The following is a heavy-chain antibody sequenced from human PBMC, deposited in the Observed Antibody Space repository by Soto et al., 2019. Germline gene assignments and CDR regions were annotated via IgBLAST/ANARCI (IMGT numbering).Heavy chain of an antibody. CDR2: IYISGST. J-gene: IGHJ6*02. D-gene: IGHD3-22*01. V-gene: IGHV4-30-2*01. CDR1: GGSVSTGGYS. CDR3: ARTLMIGFYMDV. Sequence: QLQLQESGSGLVKPSQTLSLTCAVSGGSVSTGGYSWSWVRQPPGKGLEWIGYIYISGSTYYNPSLKSRVTISVDRFSNQFSLQLTSVTAADTAVYYCARTLMIGFYMDVWGQGTTVTVSS.